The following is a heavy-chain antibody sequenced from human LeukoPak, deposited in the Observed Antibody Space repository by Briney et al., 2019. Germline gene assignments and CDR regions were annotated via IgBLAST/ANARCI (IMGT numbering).Heavy chain of an antibody. V-gene: IGHV3-30*18. CDR1: GFTFNNYG. D-gene: IGHD2-2*01. J-gene: IGHJ4*02. CDR3: AKGPLRGTAAAIDY. CDR2: ISYDERNI. Sequence: GGSLRLSCAASGFTFNNYGMHWVRQAPGKGLEWVAVISYDERNIHYPDSVKGRFTISRDISTDTLWLQMDSLRTEDMAVYYCAKGPLRGTAAAIDYWGQGTLVTVSS.